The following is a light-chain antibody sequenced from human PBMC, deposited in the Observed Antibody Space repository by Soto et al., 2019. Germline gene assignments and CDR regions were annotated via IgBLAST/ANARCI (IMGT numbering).Light chain of an antibody. V-gene: IGKV3-20*01. J-gene: IGKJ2*01. CDR2: GAS. Sequence: EIVLTQSPGTLSLSPGERATLSCRASQSVSSSYLAWYQQKPGQAPRLLIYGASSRDAGIPDRFSGSGSGTDFNLTISRLEPEDCAVYYCQQYGSSPYTFGQGTKLEIK. CDR1: QSVSSSY. CDR3: QQYGSSPYT.